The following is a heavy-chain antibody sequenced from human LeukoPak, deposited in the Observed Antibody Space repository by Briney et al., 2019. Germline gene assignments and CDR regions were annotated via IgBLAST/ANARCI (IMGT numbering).Heavy chain of an antibody. CDR3: ARVCGRATIFGVVTLADYYFDY. CDR2: IYYSGST. Sequence: SETLSLTCTVSGYSISSSYYWSWIRQPPGKGLEWIGYIYYSGSTNYNPSLKSRVTISVDTSKNQFSLKLSSVTAADTAVYYCARVCGRATIFGVVTLADYYFDYWGQGTLVTVSS. J-gene: IGHJ4*02. CDR1: GYSISSSYY. V-gene: IGHV4-61*01. D-gene: IGHD3-3*01.